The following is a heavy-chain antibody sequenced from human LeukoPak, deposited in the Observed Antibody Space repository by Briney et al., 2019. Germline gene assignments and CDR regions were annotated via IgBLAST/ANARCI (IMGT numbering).Heavy chain of an antibody. CDR2: INPSGGST. CDR1: GYTFISYY. V-gene: IGHV1-46*01. J-gene: IGHJ5*02. Sequence: ASVKVSCKASGYTFISYYMHWVRQAPGQGLEWMGIINPSGGSTSYAQKFQGRVTMTRDTSTSTVYMELSSLRSEDTAVYYCARDRGRANHCSSTSCYSGWFDPWGQGTLVTVSS. D-gene: IGHD2-2*01. CDR3: ARDRGRANHCSSTSCYSGWFDP.